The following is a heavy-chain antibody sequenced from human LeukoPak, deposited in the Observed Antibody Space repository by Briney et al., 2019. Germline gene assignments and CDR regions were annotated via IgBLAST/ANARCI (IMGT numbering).Heavy chain of an antibody. CDR1: GWTSGKNW. V-gene: IGHV3-74*01. Sequence: SLRLCGTASGWTSGKNWVVWIRQAPRKGLENVSRINTDGTVTTYADSVKGRFTVSRDNADNTMFLQMNSVRDEDTAVYYCATKQWLAPPPDSWGQGTPVTVSS. D-gene: IGHD6-19*01. CDR2: INTDGTVT. CDR3: ATKQWLAPPPDS. J-gene: IGHJ4*02.